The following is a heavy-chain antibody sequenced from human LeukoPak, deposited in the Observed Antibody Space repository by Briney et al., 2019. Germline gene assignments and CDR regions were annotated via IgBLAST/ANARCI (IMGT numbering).Heavy chain of an antibody. J-gene: IGHJ3*02. CDR3: ARWDNFLTGAFDI. D-gene: IGHD2-8*02. Sequence: GGSLSLSCAASGFTLSTYDMHWVRQVPGKGLEWFSAIGTAGDIYYTASVKGRFTISRENANNSLFLQMTSLRVGDSAVYYCARWDNFLTGAFDIWGQGTVVIVSS. CDR1: GFTLSTYD. CDR2: IGTAGDI. V-gene: IGHV3-13*01.